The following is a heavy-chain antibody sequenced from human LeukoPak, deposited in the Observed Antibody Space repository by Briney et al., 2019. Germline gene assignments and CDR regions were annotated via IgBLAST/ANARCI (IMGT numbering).Heavy chain of an antibody. D-gene: IGHD2-2*01. CDR1: GGSISSYY. V-gene: IGHV4-4*07. Sequence: SETLSLTCTVSGGSISSYYWSWIRQPAGKGLEWIGRIYTSGSTNYNPSLKSRVTMSVDTSKNQFSLKLSSVTAADTAVYYCARGGYCSSTSCYAGLVDYYYGMDVWGQGTTVTVSS. CDR3: ARGGYCSSTSCYAGLVDYYYGMDV. J-gene: IGHJ6*02. CDR2: IYTSGST.